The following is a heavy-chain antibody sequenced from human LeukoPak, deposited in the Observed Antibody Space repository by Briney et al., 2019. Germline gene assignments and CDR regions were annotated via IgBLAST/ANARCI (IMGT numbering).Heavy chain of an antibody. Sequence: GGSLRLSCAASGLRFSRYAMSWVRQAPGKGLEWVSAIGGDGGSTYSADSVKGRFTISRDDSKNTLYLQMNSLTAEDTAVYYCAKGSAVGRPYYFDSWGQGTLVTVSS. D-gene: IGHD6-6*01. J-gene: IGHJ4*02. CDR1: GLRFSRYA. CDR2: IGGDGGST. CDR3: AKGSAVGRPYYFDS. V-gene: IGHV3-23*01.